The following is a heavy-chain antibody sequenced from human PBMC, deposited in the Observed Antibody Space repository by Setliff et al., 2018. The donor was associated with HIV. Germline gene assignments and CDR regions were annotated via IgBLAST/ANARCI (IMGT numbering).Heavy chain of an antibody. J-gene: IGHJ4*02. CDR2: ITDYNGKT. Sequence: GASVKVSCKASGYTFTNYAINWVRQAPGQGLEWMGWITDYNGKTNYAQKLQGRVTMTTDTSTSTAYMELRSLRSEDTAVYYCARDIAAWGYFDYWGQGTLVTVSS. V-gene: IGHV1-18*01. CDR3: ARDIAAWGYFDY. D-gene: IGHD6-6*01. CDR1: GYTFTNYA.